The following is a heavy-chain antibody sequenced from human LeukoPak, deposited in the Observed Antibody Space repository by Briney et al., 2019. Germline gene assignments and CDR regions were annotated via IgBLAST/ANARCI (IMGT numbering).Heavy chain of an antibody. J-gene: IGHJ1*01. V-gene: IGHV1-2*02. CDR2: INPNSGGT. CDR1: GYTFTGYY. D-gene: IGHD6-19*01. Sequence: ASVKVSCKASGYTFTGYYMHWVRQAPGQGLEWMGWINPNSGGTNYAQKFQGRVTMTRDTSISTAYMELSRLRSDDTAVYYCARVGEQWLVRWDFQHWGQGTLVTVSS. CDR3: ARVGEQWLVRWDFQH.